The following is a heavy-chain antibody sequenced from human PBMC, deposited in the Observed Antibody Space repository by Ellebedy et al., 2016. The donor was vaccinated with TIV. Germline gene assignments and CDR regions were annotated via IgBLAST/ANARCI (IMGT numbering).Heavy chain of an antibody. CDR2: MNPNSGKT. D-gene: IGHD1-26*01. CDR1: GYTFTGDY. J-gene: IGHJ4*02. Sequence: ASVKVSXXASGYTFTGDYMHWVRQAPGQGLEWMAWMNPNSGKTGYAQKFQGRVTMTRNTSISTAYMELSGLRYEDTAVYYCAKGAMARIDYWGQGTLVTVSS. CDR3: AKGAMARIDY. V-gene: IGHV1-8*02.